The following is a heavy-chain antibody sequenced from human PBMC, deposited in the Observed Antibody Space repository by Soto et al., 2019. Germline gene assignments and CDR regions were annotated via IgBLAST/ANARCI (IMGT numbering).Heavy chain of an antibody. V-gene: IGHV2-70*12. D-gene: IGHD2-21*01. J-gene: IGHJ5*02. CDR2: IDWEDDK. CDR1: GFSLTTSGMC. CDR3: AQIPVGSGCYHANH. Sequence: SGPTLVNPTETLTLTCTFSGFSLTTSGMCVSWIRQPPGKAPEWLAFIDWEDDKFYSTSLKTRLSISRDTSKNQVVLTMTNMDPADTATYYCAQIPVGSGCYHANHWGQGAQVTVSS.